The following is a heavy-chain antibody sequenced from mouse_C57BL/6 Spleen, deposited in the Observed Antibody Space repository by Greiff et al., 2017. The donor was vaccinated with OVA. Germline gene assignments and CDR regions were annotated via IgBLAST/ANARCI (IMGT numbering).Heavy chain of an antibody. D-gene: IGHD1-1*01. CDR1: GYTFTSYG. CDR3: AREGITTVVAVDYYAMDY. V-gene: IGHV1-81*01. J-gene: IGHJ4*01. Sequence: VQLQQSGAELARPGASVKLSCKASGYTFTSYGISWVKQRTGQGLEWIGEIYPRSGNTYYNEKFKGKATLTADKSSSTAYMELRSLTSEDSAVYFCAREGITTVVAVDYYAMDYWGQGTSVTVSS. CDR2: IYPRSGNT.